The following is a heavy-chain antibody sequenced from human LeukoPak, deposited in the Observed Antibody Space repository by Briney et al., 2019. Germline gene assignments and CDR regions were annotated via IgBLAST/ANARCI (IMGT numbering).Heavy chain of an antibody. V-gene: IGHV4-30-2*01. J-gene: IGHJ6*02. CDR3: ARGTYGMDV. CDR1: GGSISSGGYS. CDR2: IYHSGST. Sequence: SETLSLTCAVSGGSISSGGYSWSWIRQPPGKGLEWIGYIYHSGSTYYNPSLKSRVTISVDRSKNQFSLKLSSVTAADTAVYYCARGTYGMDVWGRGTTVTVSS.